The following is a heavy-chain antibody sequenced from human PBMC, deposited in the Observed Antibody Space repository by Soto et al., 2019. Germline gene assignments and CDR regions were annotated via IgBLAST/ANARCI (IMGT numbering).Heavy chain of an antibody. CDR3: ARDRTSCYGACVYYYNGMDV. CDR2: ISSSGSSK. Sequence: EVQMVESGGGLVKPGGSLRLSCAASGFTFSSYSMNWVRQAPGKGLEWVSSISSSGSSKYYADSVKGRFPISRDNAKNSLYLQMNSLRAEDTAVYYCARDRTSCYGACVYYYNGMDVWGQGTTVTVSS. CDR1: GFTFSSYS. D-gene: IGHD2-2*01. J-gene: IGHJ6*02. V-gene: IGHV3-21*01.